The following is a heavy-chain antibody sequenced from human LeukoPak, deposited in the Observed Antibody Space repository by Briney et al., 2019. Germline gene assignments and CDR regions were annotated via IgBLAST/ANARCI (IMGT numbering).Heavy chain of an antibody. D-gene: IGHD3-10*01. Sequence: SETLSLTCAVYGGSFSGYYWSWIRQPPGKGLEWIGEINHSGSTNYNPSLKSRVTISVDTSKNQFSLKLSSVAAADTAVYYCARGRYYGSGSYYPALYRFDYWGQGTLVTVSS. J-gene: IGHJ4*02. V-gene: IGHV4-34*01. CDR3: ARGRYYGSGSYYPALYRFDY. CDR2: INHSGST. CDR1: GGSFSGYY.